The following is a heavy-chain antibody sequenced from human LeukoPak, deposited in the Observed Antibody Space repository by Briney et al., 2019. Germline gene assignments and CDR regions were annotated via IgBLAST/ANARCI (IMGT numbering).Heavy chain of an antibody. Sequence: PGGTLRLSCAASVFMYSSFAMSWVRQGRGKGLEWASAISGSGHTTYYADSVKGRFTISRDNFKDTLYLQMSSLRAEDTAVYYCVKDHQIVGAYYLYYWGRGNLVTVSS. V-gene: IGHV3-23*01. CDR3: VKDHQIVGAYYLYY. CDR2: ISGSGHTT. J-gene: IGHJ4*02. D-gene: IGHD1-26*01. CDR1: VFMYSSFA.